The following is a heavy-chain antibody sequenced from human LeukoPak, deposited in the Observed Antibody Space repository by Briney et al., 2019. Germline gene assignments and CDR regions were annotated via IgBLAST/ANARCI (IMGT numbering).Heavy chain of an antibody. CDR1: GYTFTSYG. V-gene: IGHV1-18*01. Sequence: GASVKVSCKASGYTFTSYGISWVRQAPGQGLEWMGWISAYNGNTNYAQKLQGRVTMTTDTSTSTAYMELRSPRSDDTAVYYCARRDSSAYYGHYFDYWGQGTLVTVSS. D-gene: IGHD3-22*01. J-gene: IGHJ4*02. CDR2: ISAYNGNT. CDR3: ARRDSSAYYGHYFDY.